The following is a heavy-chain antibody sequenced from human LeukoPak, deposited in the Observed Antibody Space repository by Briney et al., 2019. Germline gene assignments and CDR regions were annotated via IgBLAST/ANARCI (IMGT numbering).Heavy chain of an antibody. V-gene: IGHV3-30*04. CDR1: GFTFSSYA. CDR2: ISYDGNNK. Sequence: WGSLRLSCAASGFTFSSYAVHWVRQAPGKGLEWVAVISYDGNNKYSADSVKGRFTISRDNSKNTLYLQMRSLRVEDTAIYYCARDRGRWTYFDYWGQGTLVTVSS. J-gene: IGHJ4*02. D-gene: IGHD3-10*01. CDR3: ARDRGRWTYFDY.